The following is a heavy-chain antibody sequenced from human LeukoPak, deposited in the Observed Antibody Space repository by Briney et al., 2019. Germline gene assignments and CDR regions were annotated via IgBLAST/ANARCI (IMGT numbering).Heavy chain of an antibody. CDR1: GRSLSGYI. CDR2: INHSGST. V-gene: IGHV4-34*01. D-gene: IGHD5-24*01. J-gene: IGHJ4*02. CDR3: VRADGRDGYRGLVDY. Sequence: PSETLSLTCAVYGRSLSGYIWSWIRQPPGKGVEWIGEINHSGSTDYNPSLKSRVTMSVDTSRNKFSLKLNSVTAADAAVYYCVRADGRDGYRGLVDYWGQGTLVTVSA.